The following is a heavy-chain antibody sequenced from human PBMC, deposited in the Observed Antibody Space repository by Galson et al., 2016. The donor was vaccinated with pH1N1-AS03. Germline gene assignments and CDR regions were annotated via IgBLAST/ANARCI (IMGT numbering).Heavy chain of an antibody. CDR1: GLTFSNAW. CDR2: IKSQSYGGTP. D-gene: IGHD1-26*01. J-gene: IGHJ6*02. V-gene: IGHV3-15*01. Sequence: SLRLSCAASGLTFSNAWIIWVRQAPGKGLEWVGRIKSQSYGGTPDYGAPVKGRFTISRDDSKNTLYLQMSSLKTEDTAIYYCATTCGTCDRLTHGLDRGGQGTPFTV. CDR3: ATTCGTCDRLTHGLDR.